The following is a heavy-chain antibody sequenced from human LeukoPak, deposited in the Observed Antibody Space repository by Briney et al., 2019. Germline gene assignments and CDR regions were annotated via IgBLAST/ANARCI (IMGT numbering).Heavy chain of an antibody. CDR1: GFTFSSYS. V-gene: IGHV3-21*01. D-gene: IGHD3-16*01. CDR2: ISSSSSYM. CDR3: ARAVDGGDYYYYYGMDV. J-gene: IGHJ6*02. Sequence: GGSLRLSCAASGFTFSSYSMNWVRQAPGKGLEWVSSISSSSSYMYYADSVKGRFTISRDNAKNSLYLQMNSLRAEDTAVYYWARAVDGGDYYYYYGMDVWGQGTTVTVSS.